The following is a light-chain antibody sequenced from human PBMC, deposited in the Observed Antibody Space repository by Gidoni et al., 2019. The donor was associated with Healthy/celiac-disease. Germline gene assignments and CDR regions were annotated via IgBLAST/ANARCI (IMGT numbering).Light chain of an antibody. CDR1: AVPKQY. CDR3: QSADSSGTFWV. Sequence: SYELTQPPSVSVSPGQTARITCSGDAVPKQYAYWYQQKPGQAPVLVIYKDSERPSGIPERFSGSRSGKTVTLTISGVQAEDEADYYCQSADSSGTFWVFGGGTKLTV. CDR2: KDS. J-gene: IGLJ3*02. V-gene: IGLV3-25*03.